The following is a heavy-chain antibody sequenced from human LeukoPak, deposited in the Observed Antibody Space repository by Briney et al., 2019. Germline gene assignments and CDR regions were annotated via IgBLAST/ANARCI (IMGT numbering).Heavy chain of an antibody. D-gene: IGHD3-10*01. CDR2: IYTSGST. V-gene: IGHV4-4*07. J-gene: IGHJ4*02. Sequence: PSETLSLTCTVSGGSISSYYWSWIRQPAGKGLEWIGRIYTSGSTNYNPSLKSRVTMSVDTSKNQFSLKLSSVTAADAAVYYCARIHRDSGSPTWFYWGQGTLVTVSS. CDR1: GGSISSYY. CDR3: ARIHRDSGSPTWFY.